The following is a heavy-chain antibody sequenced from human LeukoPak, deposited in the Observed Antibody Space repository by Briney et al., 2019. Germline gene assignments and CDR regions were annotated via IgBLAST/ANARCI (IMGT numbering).Heavy chain of an antibody. CDR1: GFTYSSYW. Sequence: GGSLRLSCRASGFTYSSYWMSWIRQAPGKGLEWVANIKEDGSDKFYVDAVKGRFTISRDNAKTSLYLQMNSLRAEDTAVYHCAREGAGTFDYWGQGTLVTVSS. J-gene: IGHJ4*02. CDR3: AREGAGTFDY. D-gene: IGHD1-1*01. CDR2: IKEDGSDK. V-gene: IGHV3-7*04.